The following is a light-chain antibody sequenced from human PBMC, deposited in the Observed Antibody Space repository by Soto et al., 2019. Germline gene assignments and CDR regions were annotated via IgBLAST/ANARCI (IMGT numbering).Light chain of an antibody. Sequence: DIQMTQSPSTLSASVGDRVTTPCRASQSISTWLAWYQQKPGKAPKLLIYDASSLESGVPSRFSGSGSGTEFTLTISSLQPEDFASCYCQQYNSYSTFGQGTKVDIK. CDR2: DAS. V-gene: IGKV1-5*01. J-gene: IGKJ1*01. CDR1: QSISTW. CDR3: QQYNSYST.